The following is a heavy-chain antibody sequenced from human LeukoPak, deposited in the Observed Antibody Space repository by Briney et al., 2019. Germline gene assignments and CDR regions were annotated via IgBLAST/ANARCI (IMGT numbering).Heavy chain of an antibody. J-gene: IGHJ4*02. Sequence: SETLSLTCAVYGGSFSGYYWSWLRQPPGKGLEWIGEINHSGSTNYNPSLKSRVTISVDTSKNQFSLKLSSVTAADTAVYYCARGLRFGITMVRGVPPYYFDYWGQGTLVTVSS. CDR3: ARGLRFGITMVRGVPPYYFDY. V-gene: IGHV4-34*01. D-gene: IGHD3-10*01. CDR1: GGSFSGYY. CDR2: INHSGST.